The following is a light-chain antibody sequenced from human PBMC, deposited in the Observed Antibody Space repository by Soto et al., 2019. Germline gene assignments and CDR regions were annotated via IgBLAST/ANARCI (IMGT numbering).Light chain of an antibody. CDR1: STDIGGYNY. J-gene: IGLJ3*02. Sequence: QSVLTQPPSASGSPGQAVTISCTGTSTDIGGYNYVSWYQQHPGKAPKLMIYEVTKRPSGVPGRFSGSKSGNTASLTVSGLQAEDEADYYYSSYADSNTRVVFGGGTKLTVL. CDR3: SSYADSNTRVV. V-gene: IGLV2-8*01. CDR2: EVT.